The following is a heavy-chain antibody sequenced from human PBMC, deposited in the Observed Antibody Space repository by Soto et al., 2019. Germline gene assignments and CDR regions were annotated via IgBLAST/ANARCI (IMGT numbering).Heavy chain of an antibody. CDR3: AKDRYSSGYSLDYYFDY. V-gene: IGHV3-30*18. CDR2: ISYDGSNK. Sequence: GGSLRLSCAASGFTFSSYGMHWVRQAPGKGLEWVAVISYDGSNKYYADSVKGRFTISRDNSKNTLYLQMNSLRAEDTAVYYCAKDRYSSGYSLDYYFDYWGQGTLVTVSS. J-gene: IGHJ4*02. CDR1: GFTFSSYG. D-gene: IGHD3-22*01.